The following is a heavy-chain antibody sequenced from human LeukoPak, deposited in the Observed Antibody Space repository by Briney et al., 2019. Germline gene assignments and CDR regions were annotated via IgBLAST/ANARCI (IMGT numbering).Heavy chain of an antibody. J-gene: IGHJ5*02. Sequence: GGSLRLSCAASGFTFSSYSMNWVRQAPGKGLEWVSSISSSSSYIYYADSVKGRFTISRDNAKNSLYLQMNSLRAEDTAVYYCARVHSSSPLYNWFDPWGQGTLVTVSS. CDR2: ISSSSSYI. V-gene: IGHV3-21*01. CDR1: GFTFSSYS. CDR3: ARVHSSSPLYNWFDP. D-gene: IGHD6-6*01.